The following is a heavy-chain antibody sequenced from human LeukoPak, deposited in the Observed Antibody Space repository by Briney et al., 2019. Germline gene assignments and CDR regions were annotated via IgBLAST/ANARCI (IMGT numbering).Heavy chain of an antibody. V-gene: IGHV3-21*01. CDR2: ISSSSSYI. CDR3: ARSIAVAGSAGG. Sequence: PGGSLRLSCATSGFTFSSYRMNWVRQAPGKGLEWVSSISSSSSYIYYADSVKGRFTISRDNAKNSLYLQMNSLRAEDTAVYYCARSIAVAGSAGGWGQGTLVTVSS. J-gene: IGHJ4*02. D-gene: IGHD6-19*01. CDR1: GFTFSSYR.